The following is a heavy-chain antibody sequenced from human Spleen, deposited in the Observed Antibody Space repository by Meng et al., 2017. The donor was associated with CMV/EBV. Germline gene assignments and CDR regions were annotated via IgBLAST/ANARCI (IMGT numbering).Heavy chain of an antibody. CDR1: GFVFSAYA. Sequence: GESLKISCAASGFVFSAYAMSWVRQAPGKGLEWVSGISGSGGSTYYADSVKGRFTISRDNSKNTLYLQMNSLRAADTAVYYCAREPDTNWNEGMDVWGQGTTVTVSS. V-gene: IGHV3-23*01. J-gene: IGHJ6*02. CDR3: AREPDTNWNEGMDV. CDR2: ISGSGGST. D-gene: IGHD1-1*01.